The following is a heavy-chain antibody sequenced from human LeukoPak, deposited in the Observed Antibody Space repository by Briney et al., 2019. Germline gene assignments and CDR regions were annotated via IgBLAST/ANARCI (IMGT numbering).Heavy chain of an antibody. J-gene: IGHJ1*01. CDR3: ARGPTRYYYDSSGYYYSEYFQH. CDR2: IKWNGGST. V-gene: IGHV3-20*04. CDR1: GFTFDDYG. Sequence: GGSLRLSCAASGFTFDDYGMSWVRQAPGKGLEWVSGIKWNGGSTGYADSVKGRFTISRDNAKNSLYLQMNSLRAEDTALYYCARGPTRYYYDSSGYYYSEYFQHWGQGTLVTVSS. D-gene: IGHD3-22*01.